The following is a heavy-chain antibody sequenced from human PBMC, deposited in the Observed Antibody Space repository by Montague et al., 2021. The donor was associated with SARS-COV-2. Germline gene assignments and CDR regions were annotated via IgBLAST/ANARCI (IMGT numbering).Heavy chain of an antibody. Sequence: PALVKPTQTLTLTCTFSGFSLSTSGMCVSWIRQPPGKALEWLALXDWDDDEYYSTSLKTRLTISKDTSKNQVVLTMTDMDPVDTATYYCARGRYGGNRGYYFDYWGQGTLVTVSS. CDR3: ARGRYGGNRGYYFDY. CDR1: GFSLSTSGMC. V-gene: IGHV2-70*01. J-gene: IGHJ4*02. D-gene: IGHD4-23*01. CDR2: XDWDDDE.